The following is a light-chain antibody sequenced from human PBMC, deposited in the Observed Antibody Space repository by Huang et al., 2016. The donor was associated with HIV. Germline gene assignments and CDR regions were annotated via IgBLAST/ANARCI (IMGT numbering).Light chain of an antibody. J-gene: IGKJ3*01. V-gene: IGKV3-15*01. CDR2: GAS. CDR1: QSVSSN. Sequence: EIVMTQSPATLSVSPGEKATLSSRASQSVSSNLAWYQQKPGQAPRLLIYGASTRATGIPARFSGSWSGTECTLTISSLQSEDFAVYYCQQYNNWPGTFGPGTKVDIK. CDR3: QQYNNWPGT.